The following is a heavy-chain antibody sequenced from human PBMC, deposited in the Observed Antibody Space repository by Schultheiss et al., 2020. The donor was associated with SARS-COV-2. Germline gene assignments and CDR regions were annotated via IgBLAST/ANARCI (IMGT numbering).Heavy chain of an antibody. D-gene: IGHD2-2*01. Sequence: GGSLRLSCAASGFTFSSYAMRWVRQAPGKGLEWVSAISGSGGSTYYADSVKGRFTISRDNSKNTLYLQMNSLRAEDTAVYYCAKDVNLIYCSSTSCYVDYWGQGTLVTVSS. CDR1: GFTFSSYA. CDR3: AKDVNLIYCSSTSCYVDY. V-gene: IGHV3-23*01. CDR2: ISGSGGST. J-gene: IGHJ4*02.